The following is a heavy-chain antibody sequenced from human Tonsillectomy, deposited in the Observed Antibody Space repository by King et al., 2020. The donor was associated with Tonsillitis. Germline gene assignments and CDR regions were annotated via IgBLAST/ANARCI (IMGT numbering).Heavy chain of an antibody. Sequence: VQLVESGAEVKKPGASVKVSCKASDYSFTNYGINWVRKAPGPGLEWMGWISGYNGNTNYALKLQGRLTMTTDTSTSTAYMELRSLRSDDTAVYYCARVGLRRRVSYFGMDVWGQGTTVTVSS. CDR2: ISGYNGNT. V-gene: IGHV1-18*01. D-gene: IGHD2-21*01. CDR3: ARVGLRRRVSYFGMDV. J-gene: IGHJ6*01. CDR1: DYSFTNYG.